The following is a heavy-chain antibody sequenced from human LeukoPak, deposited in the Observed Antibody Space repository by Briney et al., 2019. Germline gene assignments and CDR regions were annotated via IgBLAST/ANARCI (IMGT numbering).Heavy chain of an antibody. J-gene: IGHJ4*02. V-gene: IGHV3-21*01. Sequence: GGSLRLSCAASGFTFSSYSMNWVRQAPGEGLEWVSSISSSSSYIYYADSVKGRFTISRDNAKNSLYLQMNSLRAEDTAVYYCARGESHDYGDYVAYWGQGTLVTVSS. CDR1: GFTFSSYS. CDR2: ISSSSSYI. CDR3: ARGESHDYGDYVAY. D-gene: IGHD4-17*01.